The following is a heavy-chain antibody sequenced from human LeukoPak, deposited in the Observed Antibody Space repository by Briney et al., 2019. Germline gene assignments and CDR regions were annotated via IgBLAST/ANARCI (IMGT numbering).Heavy chain of an antibody. Sequence: PSETLSLTCAVYGGSFSGYYWSWIRQPPGKGLEWIGEINHSGSTNYNPSLKSRVTISVDTSKNQFSLKLSSVTAADTAVYYCARVNYDILTGYYHVEHVALDIWGQGTMVTVSS. CDR2: INHSGST. J-gene: IGHJ3*02. CDR1: GGSFSGYY. V-gene: IGHV4-34*01. D-gene: IGHD3-9*01. CDR3: ARVNYDILTGYYHVEHVALDI.